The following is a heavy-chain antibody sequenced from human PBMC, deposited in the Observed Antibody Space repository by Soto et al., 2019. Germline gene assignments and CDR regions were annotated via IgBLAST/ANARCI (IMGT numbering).Heavy chain of an antibody. V-gene: IGHV1-69*06. CDR1: GGTFSSYA. D-gene: IGHD6-13*01. CDR2: IIPIFGTA. CDR3: ARGAYPSLIAAAGIFDY. J-gene: IGHJ4*02. Sequence: ASVKVSCKASGGTFSSYAISWVRQAPGQGLEWMGGIIPIFGTANYAQKFQGRVTITADKSTSTAYMELSSLRSEDTAVYYCARGAYPSLIAAAGIFDYWGQGTLVTVSS.